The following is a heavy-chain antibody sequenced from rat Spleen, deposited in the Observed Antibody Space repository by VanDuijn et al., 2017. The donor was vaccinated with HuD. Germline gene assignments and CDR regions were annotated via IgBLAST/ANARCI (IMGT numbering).Heavy chain of an antibody. CDR2: ISTGGGST. Sequence: EVQLVESDGGLVQPGRSLKLSCAASGFTFSNYGMAWVRQAPTKGLEWVAYISTGGGSTYYRDSVKGRFTISRDNAKSTLYLQMDNLRSEDTATYHCTTVHDNWFAYWGQGTLVTVSS. CDR1: GFTFSNYG. J-gene: IGHJ3*01. CDR3: TTVHDNWFAY. V-gene: IGHV5-27*01.